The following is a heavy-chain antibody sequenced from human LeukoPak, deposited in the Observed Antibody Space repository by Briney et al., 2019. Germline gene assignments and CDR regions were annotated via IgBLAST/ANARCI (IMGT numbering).Heavy chain of an antibody. J-gene: IGHJ4*02. CDR1: GFTFSSAW. CDR3: TRDFGWQQFVY. D-gene: IGHD5-24*01. Sequence: GGSLRLSCAASGFTFSSAWMTWVRQAPGKGPEWVANINGDGSERYYVASVKGRFTISRDNAKNSLYLQMNSLRAEDTAVYYCTRDFGWQQFVYWGQGTLVTVSS. CDR2: INGDGSER. V-gene: IGHV3-7*01.